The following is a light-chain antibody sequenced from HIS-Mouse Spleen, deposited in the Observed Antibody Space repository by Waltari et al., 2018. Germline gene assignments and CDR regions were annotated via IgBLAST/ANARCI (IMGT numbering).Light chain of an antibody. J-gene: IGLJ1*01. CDR1: SSDVGGYNY. CDR3: AAWDDSLSGYV. CDR2: DVS. V-gene: IGLV2-11*01. Sequence: QSALTQPRSVSGSPGQSVTISCTGTSSDVGGYNYVSWYQQHPGKAPKLMIYDVSRRPSGVPERFSGSKSCTSASLAISGLRSEDEADYYCAAWDDSLSGYVFGTGTKVTVL.